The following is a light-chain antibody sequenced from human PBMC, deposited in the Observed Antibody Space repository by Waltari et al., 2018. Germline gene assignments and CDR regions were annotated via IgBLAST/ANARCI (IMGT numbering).Light chain of an antibody. Sequence: SSDLTQDPVVSVALGQTVTITCQGDSLGTNYASWCQLKPGQAPALAIHDKNNRPSGIPDRFSASYSQNTASLTITGAQAQDEADYYCNSRDISGAHWVFGGGTKLTVL. CDR3: NSRDISGAHWV. CDR2: DKN. V-gene: IGLV3-19*01. J-gene: IGLJ3*02. CDR1: SLGTNY.